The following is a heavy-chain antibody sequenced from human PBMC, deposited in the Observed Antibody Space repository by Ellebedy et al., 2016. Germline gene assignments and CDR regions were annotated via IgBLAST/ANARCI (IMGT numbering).Heavy chain of an antibody. CDR3: ARDGSYSALPVDY. V-gene: IGHV3-7*01. J-gene: IGHJ4*02. CDR2: IKEDGSEE. D-gene: IGHD1-26*01. Sequence: GESLKISXVASGLTFSSYGMNWVRQAPGKGLEWVGNIKEDGSEENYGDSAKGRFTISRDNAKNSLYLQMNSLRVEDTAVYYCARDGSYSALPVDYWGQGTLVTVS. CDR1: GLTFSSYG.